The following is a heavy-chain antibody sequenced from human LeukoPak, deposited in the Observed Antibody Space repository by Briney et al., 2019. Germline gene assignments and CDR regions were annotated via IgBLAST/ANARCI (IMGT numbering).Heavy chain of an antibody. CDR3: ARLITIFGVVTEGGSDY. V-gene: IGHV3-30*03. D-gene: IGHD3-3*01. CDR1: GFTFSNYG. Sequence: GGSLRLSCAASGFTFSNYGMQWVRQAPGKGLEWVAVISFDGSNKYYSDSVKGRFTISRDTSKNTLYLQMNSLRAQDTAVYYCARLITIFGVVTEGGSDYWGQGTLVTVSS. CDR2: ISFDGSNK. J-gene: IGHJ4*02.